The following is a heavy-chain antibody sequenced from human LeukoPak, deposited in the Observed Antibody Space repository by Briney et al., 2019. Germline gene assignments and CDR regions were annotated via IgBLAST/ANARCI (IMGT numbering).Heavy chain of an antibody. CDR1: GFTMSNYW. J-gene: IGHJ4*01. Sequence: PGGSLRLSCAGSGFTMSNYWMNWVRQAPGEGPVWVSHINLGDGSTTGYADSVKGRFTVSRDNAKNTLYLQMTSLKDGDTAVYYCVRDGMGTAPYDLWGQGTLVTVSS. D-gene: IGHD2-8*02. CDR2: INLGDGSTT. V-gene: IGHV3-74*01. CDR3: VRDGMGTAPYDL.